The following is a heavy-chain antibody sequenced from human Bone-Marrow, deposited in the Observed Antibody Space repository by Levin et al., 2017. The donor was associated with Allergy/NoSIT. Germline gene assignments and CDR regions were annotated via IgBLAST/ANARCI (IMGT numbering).Heavy chain of an antibody. D-gene: IGHD2/OR15-2a*01. CDR3: ARLYTTGWLKDTFDV. J-gene: IGHJ3*01. V-gene: IGHV4-39*01. Sequence: SQTLSLTCTVSGDSISTSSHYWGWIRQPPGKGLEWIGTIYKTGTTYYNPSLKSRVTISVDTSKNQFSLNLSSVTAADTAVFYCARLYTTGWLKDTFDVWGQGTTVSVSS. CDR1: GDSISTSSHY. CDR2: IYKTGTT.